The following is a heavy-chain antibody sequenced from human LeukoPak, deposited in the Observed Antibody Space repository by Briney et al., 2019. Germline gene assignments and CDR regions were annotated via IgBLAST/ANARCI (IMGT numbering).Heavy chain of an antibody. CDR2: IIPIFGTA. D-gene: IGHD2-21*01. Sequence: SVKVYCKASGGTFSSYAISWVRQAPGQGLEWMGGIIPIFGTANYAQKFQGRVTITADESTSTAYMELSSLRSEDTAVYYCARVRYQVVVIAYDAFDIWGQGTMVTVSS. J-gene: IGHJ3*02. CDR1: GGTFSSYA. CDR3: ARVRYQVVVIAYDAFDI. V-gene: IGHV1-69*01.